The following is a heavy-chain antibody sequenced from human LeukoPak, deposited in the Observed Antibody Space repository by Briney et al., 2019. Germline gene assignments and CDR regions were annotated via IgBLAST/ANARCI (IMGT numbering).Heavy chain of an antibody. CDR3: ASGVAVTGVEYFQH. Sequence: SETLSLTCTVSGGFITSYYWSWIRQPPGKGLEWIACIYHTGKTNYNPSLKSRVTISVDTAKDQFSLNLTSVSAADTAVYYCASGVAVTGVEYFQHWGQGTLVTVSS. D-gene: IGHD6-19*01. CDR2: IYHTGKT. V-gene: IGHV4-59*01. CDR1: GGFITSYY. J-gene: IGHJ1*01.